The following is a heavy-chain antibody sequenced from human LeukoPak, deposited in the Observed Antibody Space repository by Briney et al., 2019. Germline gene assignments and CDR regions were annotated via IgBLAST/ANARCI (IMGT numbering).Heavy chain of an antibody. CDR2: ISYDGSNK. D-gene: IGHD3-22*01. J-gene: IGHJ4*02. CDR1: GFTFSSYA. CDR3: ARVKRIYDSSGNFDY. Sequence: GGSPRLSCAASGFTFSSYAMHWVRQAPGKGLEWVAVISYDGSNKYYADSVKGRFTISRDNSKNTLYLQMNSLRAEDTAVYYCARVKRIYDSSGNFDYWGQGTLVTVSS. V-gene: IGHV3-30-3*01.